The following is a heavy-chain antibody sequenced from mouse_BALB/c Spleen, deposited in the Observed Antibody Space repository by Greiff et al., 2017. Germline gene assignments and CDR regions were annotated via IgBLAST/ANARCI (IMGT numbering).Heavy chain of an antibody. V-gene: IGHV14-1*02. CDR2: IDPENGNT. CDR3: ARRRVYYGNLGWFAY. J-gene: IGHJ3*01. Sequence: EVKLLESGAELVRPGALVKLSCKASGFNIKDYYMHWVKQRPEQGLEWIGWIDPENGNTIYDPKFQGKASITADTSSNTAYLQLSSLTSEDTAVYYCARRRVYYGNLGWFAYWGQGTLVTVSA. D-gene: IGHD2-1*01. CDR1: GFNIKDYY.